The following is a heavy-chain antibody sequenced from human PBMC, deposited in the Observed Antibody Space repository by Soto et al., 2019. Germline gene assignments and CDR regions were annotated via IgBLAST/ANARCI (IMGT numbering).Heavy chain of an antibody. J-gene: IGHJ4*02. V-gene: IGHV3-30*18. CDR2: ISHDGSDK. D-gene: IGHD3-10*01. CDR1: GFTFSIYA. Sequence: HPGGSLRLSCAASGFTFSIYAMTWVRQAPGKGLEWLAVISHDGSDKYYADSVRGRFTISRDNSENTLYLQMNSLRPEDTAVYYCAKEDVWFAKDYWGQGTLVTVSS. CDR3: AKEDVWFAKDY.